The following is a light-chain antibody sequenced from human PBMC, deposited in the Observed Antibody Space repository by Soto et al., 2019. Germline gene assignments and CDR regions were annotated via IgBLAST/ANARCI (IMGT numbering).Light chain of an antibody. Sequence: IQLTQSPPSLSASVGDRVTITCRASQDIGIYLAWYQQKPGKAPKLLIYAASSLQRGVPSRFSGSESGTEFALTISSLQPEDCATYYCQQLNSWTFGQGTKVDI. CDR2: AAS. CDR1: QDIGIY. V-gene: IGKV1-9*01. J-gene: IGKJ1*01. CDR3: QQLNSWT.